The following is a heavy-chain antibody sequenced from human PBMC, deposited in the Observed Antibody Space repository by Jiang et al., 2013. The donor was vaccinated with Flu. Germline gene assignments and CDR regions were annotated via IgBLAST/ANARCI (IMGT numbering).Heavy chain of an antibody. CDR3: ARGAVVPAAVYYYYYYGMDV. CDR1: GGTFSSYA. J-gene: IGHJ6*02. CDR2: IIPIFGTA. Sequence: GAEVKKPGSSVKVSCKASGGTFSSYAISWVRQAPGQGLEWMGGIIPIFGTANYAQKFQGRVTITADKSTSTAYMELSSLRSEDTAVYYCARGAVVPAAVYYYYYYGMDVWGQGTTVTVSS. D-gene: IGHD2-2*01. V-gene: IGHV1-69*06.